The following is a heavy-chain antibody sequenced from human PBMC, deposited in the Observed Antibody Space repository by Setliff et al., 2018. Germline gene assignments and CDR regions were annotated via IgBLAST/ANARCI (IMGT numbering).Heavy chain of an antibody. V-gene: IGHV5-51*01. CDR1: GYSFTNYW. J-gene: IGHJ3*02. Sequence: RGESLTISCKGSGYSFTNYWIGWVRQMPGKGLEWMGIIYPGDSDTRYSPSFQGQVTISADKSISTACLQWSSLKASDTAMYYCASPQRGNFYASFDIWGQGTMVTVSS. CDR3: ASPQRGNFYASFDI. CDR2: IYPGDSDT. D-gene: IGHD3-16*01.